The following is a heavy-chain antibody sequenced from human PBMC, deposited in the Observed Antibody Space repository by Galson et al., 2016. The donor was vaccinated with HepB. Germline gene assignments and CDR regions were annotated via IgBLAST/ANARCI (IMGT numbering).Heavy chain of an antibody. D-gene: IGHD3-10*01. V-gene: IGHV4-30-2*01. CDR1: GDSLSSGAYS. Sequence: TLSLTCAVSGDSLSSGAYSWSWIRQPPGKGLEWIGHIRNSGGTYYNPSLKSRVTVSLDRSKNQFSLKLSSVTAADTAIYFCARGPSLVRGFGESLSYFDNWGQGTLVTVSS. CDR2: IRNSGGT. J-gene: IGHJ4*02. CDR3: ARGPSLVRGFGESLSYFDN.